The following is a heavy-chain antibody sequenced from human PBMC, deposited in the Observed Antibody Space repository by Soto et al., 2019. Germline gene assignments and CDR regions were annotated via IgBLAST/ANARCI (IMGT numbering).Heavy chain of an antibody. CDR3: TRDATTVTPPFDY. CDR2: IRSKAYGGTT. D-gene: IGHD4-17*01. J-gene: IGHJ4*02. Sequence: GGSLRLSCTASGFTFGDYAMSWFRQAPGKGLEWVGFIRSKAYGGTTEYAASVKGRFTISRDDSKSIAYLQMNSLKTEDTAVYYCTRDATTVTPPFDYWGQGTLVTVSS. CDR1: GFTFGDYA. V-gene: IGHV3-49*03.